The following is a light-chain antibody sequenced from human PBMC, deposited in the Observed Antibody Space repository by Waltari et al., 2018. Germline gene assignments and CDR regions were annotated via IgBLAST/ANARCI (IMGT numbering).Light chain of an antibody. J-gene: IGKJ3*01. CDR1: QGIGNN. CDR3: QQAYSYPFT. Sequence: IQMTQSPSSLSASVEDTVTITCQASQGIGNNLNWYQQKPGKAPKLLIYRASNLQSGIPSRFSGSGSGTDFTLTINSLQPEDFATYYCQQAYSYPFTFGRGTKLDIK. V-gene: IGKV1-6*01. CDR2: RAS.